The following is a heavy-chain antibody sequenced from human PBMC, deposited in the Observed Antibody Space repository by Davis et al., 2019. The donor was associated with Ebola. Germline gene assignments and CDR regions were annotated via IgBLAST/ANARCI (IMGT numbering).Heavy chain of an antibody. CDR3: SRDYGGAGDY. CDR2: IRSKAYGGTT. CDR1: GFNFGAYA. Sequence: PGGSLRLSCTASGFNFGAYALTWVRQTPRKGLEWVGFIRSKAYGGTTEYAASVKGRFTISRDDSKSIAYLQMDSLKTEDTAVYYCSRDYGGAGDYWGQGTLVTVSS. D-gene: IGHD4-23*01. J-gene: IGHJ4*02. V-gene: IGHV3-49*04.